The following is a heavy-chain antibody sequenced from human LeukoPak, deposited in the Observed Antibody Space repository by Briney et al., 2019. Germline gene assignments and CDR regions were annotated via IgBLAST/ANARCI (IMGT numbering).Heavy chain of an antibody. V-gene: IGHV1-2*02. Sequence: GASVKVSCKASGYTFTGYYMHWVRQAPGQGLEWMGWINPNSGGTNYAQKFQGRVTMTRDTSISTAYMELSRLRSDDTAVYYCARSKYYYDSSGYGNFDYWGQGTLVTVSS. D-gene: IGHD3-22*01. CDR3: ARSKYYYDSSGYGNFDY. CDR2: INPNSGGT. J-gene: IGHJ4*02. CDR1: GYTFTGYY.